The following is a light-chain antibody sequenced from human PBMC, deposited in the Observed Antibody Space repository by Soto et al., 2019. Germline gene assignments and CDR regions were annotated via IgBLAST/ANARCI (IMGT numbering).Light chain of an antibody. Sequence: EIVMTQSPATLSVSPGERATLSCRASQSVSSNLAWYQQKPGQAPRLLIYGASTMATAFPARFSGSGSGTEFLLTSSVLPSEDFAVYYCQPYSHRPTFGEGTKVEIK. J-gene: IGKJ1*01. CDR3: QPYSHRPT. CDR2: GAS. CDR1: QSVSSN. V-gene: IGKV3-15*01.